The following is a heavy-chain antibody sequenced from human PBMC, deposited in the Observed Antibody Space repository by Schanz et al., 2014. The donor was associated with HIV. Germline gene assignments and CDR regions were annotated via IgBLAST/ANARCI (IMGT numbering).Heavy chain of an antibody. CDR2: IIPIFGTA. V-gene: IGHV1-69*01. J-gene: IGHJ4*02. Sequence: VQLVQSGAEVKKPGSSVKVSCKASEGTLSSNAISWVRQAPGQGLEWMGGIIPIFGTATYAQKFQGRVTMTTDASTATVHMELRSLRSEDTAVYYCARDSAKAVAGLVGEAGFDYWGQGTLVTVSS. CDR3: ARDSAKAVAGLVGEAGFDY. D-gene: IGHD6-19*01. CDR1: EGTLSSNA.